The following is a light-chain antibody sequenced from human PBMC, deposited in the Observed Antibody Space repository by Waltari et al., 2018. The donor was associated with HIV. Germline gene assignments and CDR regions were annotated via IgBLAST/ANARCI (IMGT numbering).Light chain of an antibody. V-gene: IGLV1-40*01. CDR1: SSNIGANFD. J-gene: IGLJ1*01. CDR3: QSFDSSLNAYV. Sequence: QSVLTQAPSVSGAPGQRVTISCTGRSSNIGANFDLHWYQLLPGSSPKLLIFANSHRPSGVPDRFSGSKSGTSASLAITGLHPEDEAEYYCQSFDSSLNAYVFGTGTTVIVL. CDR2: ANS.